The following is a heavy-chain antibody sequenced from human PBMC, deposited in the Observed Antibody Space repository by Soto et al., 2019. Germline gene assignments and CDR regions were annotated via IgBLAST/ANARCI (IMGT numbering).Heavy chain of an antibody. CDR2: INPSGGST. CDR1: GYTFTSCY. V-gene: IGHV1-46*01. D-gene: IGHD2-2*01. J-gene: IGHJ6*02. Sequence: ASVKVSCKASGYTFTSCYMRWVRQAPGQGLEWMGIINPSGGSTSYAQKFQGRVTMTRDTSTSTVYMELSSLRSEDTAVYYCARDKWSIVVVPAANNYYGMDVWGQGTTVTVSS. CDR3: ARDKWSIVVVPAANNYYGMDV.